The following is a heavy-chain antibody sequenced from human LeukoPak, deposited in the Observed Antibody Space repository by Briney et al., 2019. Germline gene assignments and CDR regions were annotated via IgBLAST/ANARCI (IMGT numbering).Heavy chain of an antibody. V-gene: IGHV4-34*01. CDR2: INHSGST. CDR1: GGSFSGYY. Sequence: SETLSLTCAVYGGSFSGYYWSWIRQPPGKGLEWIGEINHSGSTNYNPSLKSRVTISVDTSKNQFSLKLSSVTAADTAVYYCARGRLLNYWGQGTLVIVSS. CDR3: ARGRLLNY. J-gene: IGHJ4*02.